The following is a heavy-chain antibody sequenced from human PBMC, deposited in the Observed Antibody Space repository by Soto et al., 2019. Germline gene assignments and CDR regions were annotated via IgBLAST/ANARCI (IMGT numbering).Heavy chain of an antibody. V-gene: IGHV3-30*18. J-gene: IGHJ5*01. Sequence: WRSLRRSWAPSRFTLNNYVMHWNRQAPDKGLDWLGVISYEGTNHSYAESVQGRITVSRDNSRNTLYLEMNSLRAEDTAVHYWAKDNKLPQDFSSSAYGDSCGQRTVV. CDR2: ISYEGTNH. D-gene: IGHD2-2*01. CDR3: AKDNKLPQDFSSSAYGDS. CDR1: RFTLNNYV.